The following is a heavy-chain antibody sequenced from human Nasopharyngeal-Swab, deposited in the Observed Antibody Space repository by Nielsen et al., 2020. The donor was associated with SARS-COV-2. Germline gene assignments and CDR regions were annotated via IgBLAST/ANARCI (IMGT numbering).Heavy chain of an antibody. V-gene: IGHV1-18*01. CDR1: GYTFTSYG. CDR3: ARDEDVVRGVNGGEIYYYYYGMDV. Sequence: ASVKVSCKASGYTFTSYGISWVRQAPGQGLEWMGWISAYNGNTNYAQKLQGRVTMTTDTPTSTAYMELRSLRSDDPAVYYCARDEDVVRGVNGGEIYYYYYGMDVWGQGTTVTVSS. CDR2: ISAYNGNT. J-gene: IGHJ6*02. D-gene: IGHD3-10*01.